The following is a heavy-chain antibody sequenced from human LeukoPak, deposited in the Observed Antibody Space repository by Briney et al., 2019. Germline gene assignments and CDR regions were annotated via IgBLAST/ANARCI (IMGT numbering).Heavy chain of an antibody. CDR1: GGTFSSYA. CDR2: IIPIFGTA. J-gene: IGHJ4*02. V-gene: IGHV1-69*05. CDR3: SGATLGYLSGGSCYGTFDY. D-gene: IGHD2-15*01. Sequence: ASVKVSCKASGGTFSSYAISWVRQAPGQGLEWMGRIIPIFGTANYAQKFQGRVTITTDESTSTAYMELSSLRSEDTAVYYCSGATLGYLSGGSCYGTFDYWGQGTLVTVSS.